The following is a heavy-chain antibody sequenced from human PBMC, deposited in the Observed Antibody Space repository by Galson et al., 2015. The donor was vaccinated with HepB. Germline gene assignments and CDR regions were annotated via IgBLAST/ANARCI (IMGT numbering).Heavy chain of an antibody. CDR3: ARVFYSGYASPRDY. J-gene: IGHJ4*02. D-gene: IGHD5-12*01. CDR2: NNAANGDI. V-gene: IGHV1-3*01. Sequence: SVKVSCKASGFTFTNYVIHWVRQAPGQSLEWMVWNNAANGDIKYSQKFKGRVTITRDNSASTAYLEVSRLTSEDTAGYCCARVFYSGYASPRDYWGQGTLVTVSS. CDR1: GFTFTNYV.